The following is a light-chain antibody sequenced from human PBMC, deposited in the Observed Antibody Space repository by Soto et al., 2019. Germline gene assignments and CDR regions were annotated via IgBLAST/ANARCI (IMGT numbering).Light chain of an antibody. J-gene: IGKJ1*01. CDR3: QQYGSSPRT. CDR2: GAS. Sequence: EIVLTQSPVTLSVSPGGRATLSCRASQSISDTLAWYQQKPGQAPRLLIYGASSRATGIPDRFSGSGSGTDFTLTISRLEPEDFAVYYCQQYGSSPRTFGQGTKVDI. CDR1: QSISDT. V-gene: IGKV3-20*01.